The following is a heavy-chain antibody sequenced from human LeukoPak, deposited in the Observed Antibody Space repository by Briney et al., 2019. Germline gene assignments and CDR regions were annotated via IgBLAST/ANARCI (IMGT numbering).Heavy chain of an antibody. J-gene: IGHJ4*02. CDR1: GFDFSNYS. D-gene: IGHD1-26*01. CDR3: VPSATDY. Sequence: GGSLILSCAASGFDFSNYSMNWVRQAPGEGLDWVATITGSTTYIYYSESVKGRFIISRDNAKNSLYLQMNSLRVEDTGVYYCVPSATDYWGQGTLVTVSS. V-gene: IGHV3-21*01. CDR2: ITGSTTYI.